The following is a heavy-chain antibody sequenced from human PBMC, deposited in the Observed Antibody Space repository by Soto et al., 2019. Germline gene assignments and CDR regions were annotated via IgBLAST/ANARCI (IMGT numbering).Heavy chain of an antibody. Sequence: QVHLVQSGAEVKRPGASVKVSCKASGYIFTSYYIHWVRQAPGQGLEWMGMVNPSCGGTSYAQKLQGRVTMTSDTSTITVYMDLRSLRSEDTAIYYCARGSDNYYDSSGLGADWGQGTLVTVSS. CDR2: VNPSCGGT. CDR1: GYIFTSYY. CDR3: ARGSDNYYDSSGLGAD. V-gene: IGHV1-46*01. J-gene: IGHJ4*02. D-gene: IGHD3-22*01.